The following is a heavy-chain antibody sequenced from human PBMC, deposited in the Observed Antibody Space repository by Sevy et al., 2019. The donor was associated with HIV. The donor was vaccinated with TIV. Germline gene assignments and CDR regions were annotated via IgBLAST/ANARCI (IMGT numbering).Heavy chain of an antibody. J-gene: IGHJ5*02. D-gene: IGHD1-26*01. CDR2: VTPYNGHK. V-gene: IGHV1-18*01. CDR1: GYTFASYG. CDR3: ARCLGGLRPWEYNWFDP. Sequence: ASVKVSCKASGYTFASYGISWVRQAPGQGLELMGWVTPYNGHKKYAQKLQGRVTMTTDTSTSTAYMELRSLRSDDTAVYYCARCLGGLRPWEYNWFDPWGQGTLVTVSS.